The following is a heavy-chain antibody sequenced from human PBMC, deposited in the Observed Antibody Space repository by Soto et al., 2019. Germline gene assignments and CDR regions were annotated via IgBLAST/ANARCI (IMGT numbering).Heavy chain of an antibody. CDR1: GCSISSYY. CDR2: IYYSGST. J-gene: IGHJ3*02. Sequence: SETLSLTCTFSGCSISSYYWSWIRQPPGKGLEWIGYIYYSGSTNYNPSLKSRVTISVDTSKNQFSLKLSSVTAADTAVYYCAREGTACTNGVCYRLGAFDIWGQGTMVTVSS. CDR3: AREGTACTNGVCYRLGAFDI. V-gene: IGHV4-59*01. D-gene: IGHD2-8*01.